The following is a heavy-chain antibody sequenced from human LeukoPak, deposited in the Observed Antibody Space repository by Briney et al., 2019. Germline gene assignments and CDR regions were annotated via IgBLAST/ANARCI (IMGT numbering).Heavy chain of an antibody. J-gene: IGHJ5*02. D-gene: IGHD2-8*02. CDR1: GFTFSSYA. CDR3: AEGEPATGGDALNWFDP. CDR2: ISGSGGST. V-gene: IGHV3-23*01. Sequence: PGGSLRLSCAASGFTFSSYAMSWVRQAPGKGLEWVSAISGSGGSTYYADSVKGRFTISRDNSKNTLYLQMNSLRAEDTAVYYCAEGEPATGGDALNWFDPWGQGTLVTVSS.